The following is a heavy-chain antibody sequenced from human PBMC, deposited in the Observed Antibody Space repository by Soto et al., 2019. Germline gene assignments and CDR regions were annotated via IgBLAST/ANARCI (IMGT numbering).Heavy chain of an antibody. CDR2: SNGRGNYI. Sequence: EGSLRLSCASSGFTFSTYTMNWVRQAPGKGLEWVSSSNGRGNYIYYAESVKGRFTISRDNAKNSLYLQMDRLRAEDTALYYCVREDGKVGTTSAFDYRGLGALVTVSS. CDR3: VREDGKVGTTSAFDY. J-gene: IGHJ4*02. D-gene: IGHD1-26*01. V-gene: IGHV3-21*01. CDR1: GFTFSTYT.